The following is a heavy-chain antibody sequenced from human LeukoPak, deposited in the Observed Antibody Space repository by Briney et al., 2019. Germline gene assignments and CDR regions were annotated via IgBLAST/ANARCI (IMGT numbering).Heavy chain of an antibody. CDR2: INPSGDST. J-gene: IGHJ4*02. D-gene: IGHD2-2*01. CDR1: GGTFSSYA. Sequence: GASVKVSCKASGGTFSSYAISWVRQAPGQGLEWMGIINPSGDSTSYEQRFQGRLTMTRDTSTNTVYMELSSLRSEDTAVYYCARHPSPQLHHFDYWGQGTLVTVSS. V-gene: IGHV1-46*01. CDR3: ARHPSPQLHHFDY.